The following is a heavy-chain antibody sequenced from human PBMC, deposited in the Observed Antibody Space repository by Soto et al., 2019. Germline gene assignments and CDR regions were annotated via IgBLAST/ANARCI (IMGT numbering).Heavy chain of an antibody. V-gene: IGHV4-59*01. CDR3: AKGLRFLEWLWSLRLGGMDV. CDR1: GGSITSSY. D-gene: IGHD3-3*01. Sequence: SETLSLTCTVSGGSITSSYWSWIRRPPGKGLEWIAYIYDTGISGYTPSTSYNPSLKSRVTMSVDTSKSQFSLKLTSVTAADTAVYYCAKGLRFLEWLWSLRLGGMDVWGQGTTVTVSS. CDR2: IYDTGISGYTPST. J-gene: IGHJ6*02.